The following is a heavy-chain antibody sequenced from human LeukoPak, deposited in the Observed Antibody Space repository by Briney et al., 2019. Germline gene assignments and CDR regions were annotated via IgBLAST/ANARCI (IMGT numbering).Heavy chain of an antibody. J-gene: IGHJ4*02. CDR2: IIPIFGTA. Sequence: SVKVSCKASGGTFISYAISWVRQAPGQGLEWMGGIIPIFGTANYAQKFQGRVTITADESTSTAYMELSSLRSEDTAVYYCAREYPMVRGVIDYWGQGTLVTVSS. D-gene: IGHD3-10*01. CDR1: GGTFISYA. CDR3: AREYPMVRGVIDY. V-gene: IGHV1-69*13.